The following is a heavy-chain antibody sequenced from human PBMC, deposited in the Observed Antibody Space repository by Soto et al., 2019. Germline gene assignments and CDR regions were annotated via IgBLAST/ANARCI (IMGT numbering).Heavy chain of an antibody. CDR3: ARGLSGSYSYNWFDP. CDR2: ISSNGGST. V-gene: IGHV3-64*01. CDR1: GFTFSSYA. Sequence: EVQLVESGGGLVQPGGSLRLSCAASGFTFSSYAMHWVRQAPGKGLEYVSAISSNGGSTYYANSVKGRFTISRDNSKNTLYLQMGSLRAEDMAMYYCARGLSGSYSYNWFDPWGQGTLVTVSS. J-gene: IGHJ5*02. D-gene: IGHD3-10*01.